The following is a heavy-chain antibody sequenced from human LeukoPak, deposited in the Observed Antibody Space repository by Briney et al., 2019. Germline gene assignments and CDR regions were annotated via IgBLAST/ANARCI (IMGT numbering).Heavy chain of an antibody. V-gene: IGHV3-23*01. CDR2: ITGSGGST. Sequence: PGGSLRLSCAASGFTFTSYAMSWVRQAPGKGLEWVSAITGSGGSTYYIASVKGRFTISRDNSKNTLYLQMSSLRAEDTAMYYCAKGRDSRDWYKDAFDIWGQGTMVTVSS. J-gene: IGHJ3*02. CDR1: GFTFTSYA. D-gene: IGHD6-19*01. CDR3: AKGRDSRDWYKDAFDI.